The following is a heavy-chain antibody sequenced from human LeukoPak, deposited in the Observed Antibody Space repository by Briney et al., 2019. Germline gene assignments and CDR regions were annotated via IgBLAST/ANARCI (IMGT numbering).Heavy chain of an antibody. V-gene: IGHV1-18*01. J-gene: IGHJ4*02. CDR2: ISPYNGNT. Sequence: GASVKVSCKASGYTFTSYGISWVRQAPGQGLEWMGWISPYNGNTNYAQKLQGRVTMTADTSTSTAYMELRSLRSDDTAVYYCARDRGYSSSWYSDYWGQGTLVTVSS. CDR3: ARDRGYSSSWYSDY. D-gene: IGHD6-13*01. CDR1: GYTFTSYG.